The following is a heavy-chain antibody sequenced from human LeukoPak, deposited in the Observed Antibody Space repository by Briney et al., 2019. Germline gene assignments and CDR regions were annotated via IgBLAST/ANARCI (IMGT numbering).Heavy chain of an antibody. V-gene: IGHV4-34*01. J-gene: IGHJ4*02. CDR3: ARILIDGYNVDY. D-gene: IGHD5-24*01. Sequence: SETLSLTCAVYGGSFSGYYWSWIRQPPGKGLEWIGEINHSGSTNYNPSLKSRVTISVDTSKNQFSLKLSSVTAADTAVYYCARILIDGYNVDYWGQGTLVTVSS. CDR2: INHSGST. CDR1: GGSFSGYY.